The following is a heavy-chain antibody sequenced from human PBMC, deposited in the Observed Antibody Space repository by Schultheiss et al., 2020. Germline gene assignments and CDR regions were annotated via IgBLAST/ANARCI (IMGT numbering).Heavy chain of an antibody. Sequence: SETLSLTCTVSGGSISSSSYYWSWIRQPPGKGLEWIGYIYYSGSTNYNPSLKSRVTMSVDTSKNQFSLKLSSVTAADTAVYYCAVSYPRDTYYYYGMDVWGQGTTVNVYS. CDR2: IYYSGST. CDR1: GGSISSSSYY. J-gene: IGHJ6*02. V-gene: IGHV4-61*01. D-gene: IGHD1-26*01. CDR3: AVSYPRDTYYYYGMDV.